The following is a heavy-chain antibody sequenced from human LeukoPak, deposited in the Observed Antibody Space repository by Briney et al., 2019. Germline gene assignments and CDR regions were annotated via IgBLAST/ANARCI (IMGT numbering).Heavy chain of an antibody. CDR1: GGSISSGSYY. V-gene: IGHV4-61*02. CDR2: INSSGST. J-gene: IGHJ5*02. Sequence: SETLSLTCTVSGGSISSGSYYWSWIRQPAGKGLEWIGRINSSGSTNNNPSLKSRVTISVDTSKNQFSLKLTSVTAADTALYYCVREVWSHNCFDPWGQGALVTVSS. CDR3: VREVWSHNCFDP. D-gene: IGHD2-21*01.